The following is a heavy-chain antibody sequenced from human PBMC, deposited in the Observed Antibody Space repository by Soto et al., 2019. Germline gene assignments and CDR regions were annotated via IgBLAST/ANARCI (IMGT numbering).Heavy chain of an antibody. Sequence: QVQLVQSGAEVKKPSASVKVSCKASGYTFTSYGISWVRQAPGQGLEWMGWISAYNGNTNYAQKLQGTVTMTTDTATSTAYMELRSLRSDDKAVYYCARDGGGRYFSLYYYYCIDVWGQGTTVTVCS. CDR2: ISAYNGNT. CDR3: ARDGGGRYFSLYYYYCIDV. V-gene: IGHV1-18*04. CDR1: GYTFTSYG. J-gene: IGHJ6*02. D-gene: IGHD1-26*01.